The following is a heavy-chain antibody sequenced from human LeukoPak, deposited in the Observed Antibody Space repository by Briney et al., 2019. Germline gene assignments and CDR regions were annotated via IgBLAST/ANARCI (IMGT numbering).Heavy chain of an antibody. V-gene: IGHV3-30*02. CDR1: GFTFSSYW. CDR2: IRYDGNNK. CDR3: AKGDDYGANTRLPKYNWFDP. D-gene: IGHD4-23*01. Sequence: PGGSLRLSCAASGFTFSSYWMSWVRQAPGRGLEWVAFIRYDGNNKNCADSVKGRFTISRDDSKDTLYLQMNSLRAEDTAVYYCAKGDDYGANTRLPKYNWFDPWGQGTLVTVSS. J-gene: IGHJ5*02.